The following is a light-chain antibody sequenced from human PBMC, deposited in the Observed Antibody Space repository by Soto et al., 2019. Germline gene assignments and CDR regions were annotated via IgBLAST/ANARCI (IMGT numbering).Light chain of an antibody. Sequence: EIVLTQSPATLSLSPGERATLSCRASQSVSSYLAWYQQKPGQAPRLLIYDASNRATGIPARFSGSGSGTDFTLTISCLQSEDFATYYCQQYYSYLRTFGQGTKV. CDR3: QQYYSYLRT. J-gene: IGKJ1*01. V-gene: IGKV3-11*01. CDR2: DAS. CDR1: QSVSSY.